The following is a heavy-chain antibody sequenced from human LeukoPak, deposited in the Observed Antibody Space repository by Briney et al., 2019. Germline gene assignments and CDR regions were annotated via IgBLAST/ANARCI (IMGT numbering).Heavy chain of an antibody. CDR1: GFTFGGYG. Sequence: PGRSLTLSCVGSGFTFGGYGMHWVRLAPGKGLEWVAAIRYDGSQKYYKDSMKGRFTVSRDNSKNTLYLQVNSLGGEDTAIYYCAREYWTHCSGQTCLGALDIWGQGTMVTVSP. V-gene: IGHV3-33*01. D-gene: IGHD2-15*01. CDR2: IRYDGSQK. J-gene: IGHJ3*02. CDR3: AREYWTHCSGQTCLGALDI.